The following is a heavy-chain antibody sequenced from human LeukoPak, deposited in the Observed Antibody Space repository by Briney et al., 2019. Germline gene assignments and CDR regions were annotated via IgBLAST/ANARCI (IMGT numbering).Heavy chain of an antibody. CDR3: ARAGSSSGWYGYYYYGMDV. CDR2: ISAYNGNT. Sequence: ASVKVSCKASGYTFTSYGISWVRQAPGQGLEWMGWISAYNGNTNYAQKLQGRVTMTTDTSTSTAYMELRSLRSDDTAVYYCARAGSSSGWYGYYYYGMDVWGQGTTVTVSS. V-gene: IGHV1-18*01. D-gene: IGHD6-19*01. CDR1: GYTFTSYG. J-gene: IGHJ6*02.